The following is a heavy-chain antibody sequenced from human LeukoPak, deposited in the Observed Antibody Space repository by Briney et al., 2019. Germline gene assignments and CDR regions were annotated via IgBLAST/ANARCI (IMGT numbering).Heavy chain of an antibody. D-gene: IGHD6-13*01. CDR2: ISYDGSNK. CDR1: GFTFSSYA. Sequence: PGGYLRLSCAASGFTFSSYAMHWVRQAPGKGLEWVAVISYDGSNKYYADSVKGRFTISTDNSKNTLYLQMNSLRAEDTAVYYCARDREQQLVLDYYYGMDVWGQGTTVTVSS. CDR3: ARDREQQLVLDYYYGMDV. V-gene: IGHV3-30*04. J-gene: IGHJ6*02.